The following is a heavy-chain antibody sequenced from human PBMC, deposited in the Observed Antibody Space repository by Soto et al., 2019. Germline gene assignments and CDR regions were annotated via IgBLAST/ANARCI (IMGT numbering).Heavy chain of an antibody. D-gene: IGHD3-22*01. CDR1: ISDDDFKADF. CDR2: INHLGSV. V-gene: IGHV4-34*01. Sequence: SDTLSLTCEIYISDDDFKADFWIFLRHSPWKGLEWIGEINHLGSVNYNPSLWSRVTISVVKARKQVSLTLSSVTAADTGVFYCARVSRGYYDTWAQGTLVTVSS. CDR3: ARVSRGYYDT. J-gene: IGHJ4*02.